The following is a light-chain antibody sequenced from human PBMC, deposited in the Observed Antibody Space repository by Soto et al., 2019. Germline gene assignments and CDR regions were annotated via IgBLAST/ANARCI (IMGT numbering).Light chain of an antibody. CDR1: QSISNW. CDR3: QQYNNYMYT. Sequence: DIQMTQSPSTLSASVGDRVTITCRASQSISNWLAWYQQKPGKAPKLLIYKASSLESGVPSRFSGSGSGTQFTLTISSLQPDDFATYYCQQYNNYMYTFSQGTKLEIK. CDR2: KAS. V-gene: IGKV1-5*03. J-gene: IGKJ2*01.